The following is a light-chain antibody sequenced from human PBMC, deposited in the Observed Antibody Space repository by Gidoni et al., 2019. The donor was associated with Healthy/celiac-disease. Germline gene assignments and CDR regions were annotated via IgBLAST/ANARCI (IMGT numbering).Light chain of an antibody. V-gene: IGLV3-21*02. J-gene: IGLJ2*01. CDR1: NIGSKS. CDR3: QVWDSSSDHVV. CDR2: DDS. Sequence: SYVLTQPPSVSLAPGQTARIPCGGNNIGSKSVHWYQQKPVQAPVLVVYDDSDRTSGIPERFSGSNSGNTATLTISRVEAGDEADYYCQVWDSSSDHVVFGGGTKLTVL.